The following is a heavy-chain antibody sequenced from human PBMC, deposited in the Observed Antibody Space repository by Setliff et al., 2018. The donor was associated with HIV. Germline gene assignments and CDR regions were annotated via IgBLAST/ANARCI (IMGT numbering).Heavy chain of an antibody. CDR3: ASSAGAVPTTAPYGDYYYYFYMDV. CDR2: IIPIFGTP. D-gene: IGHD1-1*01. V-gene: IGHV1-69*05. Sequence: SVKVSCKASGGIFSRFAFSWVRQAPGQGLEWMGGIIPIFGTPNYAQKFQGRVTITTDESTNTVYMELYSLTSEDTAIYYCASSAGAVPTTAPYGDYYYYFYMDVWGKGTTVTV. J-gene: IGHJ6*03. CDR1: GGIFSRFA.